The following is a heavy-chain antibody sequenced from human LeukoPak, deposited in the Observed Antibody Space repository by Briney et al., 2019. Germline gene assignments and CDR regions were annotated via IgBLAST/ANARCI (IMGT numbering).Heavy chain of an antibody. D-gene: IGHD2-15*01. CDR1: GFTFSTFG. J-gene: IGHJ4*02. CDR3: AKGVGYCTVISCYHFDY. V-gene: IGHV3-30*18. Sequence: GRSVSLSCAASGFTFSTFGMHWVGQAPGKGLEWVALISYDGSNKYYGDSVKGRFTISRDNSKNMLYLHMNSLRAEDTAVYYCAKGVGYCTVISCYHFDYWGQGSLVSVSS. CDR2: ISYDGSNK.